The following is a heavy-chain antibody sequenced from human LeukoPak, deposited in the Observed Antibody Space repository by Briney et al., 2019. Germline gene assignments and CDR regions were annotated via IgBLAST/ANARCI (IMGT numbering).Heavy chain of an antibody. V-gene: IGHV3-23*01. CDR2: ISDSGGST. J-gene: IGHJ4*02. Sequence: PGGSLRLSCAASGFTVSSNYMSWVRQAPGKGLEWVSVISDSGGSTYHADSVKGRFTISRDNSKNTLYLQMNSLRAEDTAVYYCAKMAIVRYFDSWGQGTLVTVSS. CDR1: GFTVSSNY. D-gene: IGHD2-8*01. CDR3: AKMAIVRYFDS.